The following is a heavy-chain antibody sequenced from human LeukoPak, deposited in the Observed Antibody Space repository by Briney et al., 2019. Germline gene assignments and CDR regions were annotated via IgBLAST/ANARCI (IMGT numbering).Heavy chain of an antibody. CDR1: GFTFSSYS. V-gene: IGHV3-21*01. CDR3: ARVFFAIAALEY. Sequence: GGSLRLSCAASGFTFSSYSMNWVRQAPGKGLEWVSSISSSSSYIYYADSVKGRFTISRDNAKNSLYLQMNSLRAEDTAVFYCARVFFAIAALEYWGQGTLVTVSS. CDR2: ISSSSSYI. D-gene: IGHD6-13*01. J-gene: IGHJ4*02.